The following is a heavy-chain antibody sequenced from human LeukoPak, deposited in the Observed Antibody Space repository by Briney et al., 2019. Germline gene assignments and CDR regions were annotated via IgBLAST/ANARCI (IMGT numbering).Heavy chain of an antibody. Sequence: PGGSLRLSCAASGFTFSSYGMNWVRQAPGKGLEWVSGIRESGDSTYYADSVKGRFTISRDNAKNSLYLQMNSLRAEDTAVYYCARDGYNTAIYGMDIWGQGTTVTVSS. CDR2: IRESGDST. J-gene: IGHJ6*02. CDR1: GFTFSSYG. CDR3: ARDGYNTAIYGMDI. V-gene: IGHV3-23*01. D-gene: IGHD5-24*01.